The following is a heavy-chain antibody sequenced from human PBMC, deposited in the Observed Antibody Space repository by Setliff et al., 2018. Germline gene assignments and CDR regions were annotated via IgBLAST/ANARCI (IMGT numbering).Heavy chain of an antibody. CDR1: GFSFGIYE. Sequence: GSLRLSCAASGFSFGIYEMHWFRQAPGEGLQWVSYITSSGSATTYADSVKGRFTISRDNAKNSLYLQMNSLRVEDTAVYYCARPLHIMGTSTAYAFDIWGQGTMVTVSS. V-gene: IGHV3-48*03. CDR3: ARPLHIMGTSTAYAFDI. J-gene: IGHJ3*02. D-gene: IGHD1-26*01. CDR2: ITSSGSAT.